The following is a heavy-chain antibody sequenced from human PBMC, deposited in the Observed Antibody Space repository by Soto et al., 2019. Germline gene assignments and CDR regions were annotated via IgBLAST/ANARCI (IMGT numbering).Heavy chain of an antibody. V-gene: IGHV3-21*02. CDR1: GFTFTTYS. CDR2: IGSSSNYI. CDR3: ATLTYCSSASCPNYYYVMDV. D-gene: IGHD2-2*01. Sequence: EVQLVESGGGLVMPGGSLRLSCAASGFTFTTYSLTWVRQAPGEGLEWVASIGSSSNYIYYADSVKGRFTISRDNAKNSLFLQMNSLRAEDTAVYYCATLTYCSSASCPNYYYVMDVWGQGTTVTVSS. J-gene: IGHJ6*02.